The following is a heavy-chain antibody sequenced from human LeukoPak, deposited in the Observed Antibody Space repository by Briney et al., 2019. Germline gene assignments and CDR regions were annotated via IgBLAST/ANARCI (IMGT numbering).Heavy chain of an antibody. Sequence: SETLSLTCTVSGGSISSGSYYWSWIRQPAGKGLEWIGRIYTSGSTNYNPSLKSRVTISVDTSKNQFSLKLSSVTAADTAVYYCAGIAVAGRIHAFDIWGQGTMVTVSS. J-gene: IGHJ3*02. CDR2: IYTSGST. CDR3: AGIAVAGRIHAFDI. V-gene: IGHV4-61*02. D-gene: IGHD6-19*01. CDR1: GGSISSGSYY.